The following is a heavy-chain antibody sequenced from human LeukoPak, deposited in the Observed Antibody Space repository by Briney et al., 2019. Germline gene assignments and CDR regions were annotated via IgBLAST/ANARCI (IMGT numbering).Heavy chain of an antibody. J-gene: IGHJ4*02. V-gene: IGHV3-74*01. CDR2: INSDGSST. Sequence: GGSLRLSCAASGFTFSSYWMHWVRQAPGKGLVWVSRINSDGSSTSYADSVKGRFTISRDNAKNTLYLQMNGLRAEDTAVYYCARGRTKIVVVPAAIPANFDYWGQGTLVTVSS. CDR1: GFTFSSYW. CDR3: ARGRTKIVVVPAAIPANFDY. D-gene: IGHD2-2*02.